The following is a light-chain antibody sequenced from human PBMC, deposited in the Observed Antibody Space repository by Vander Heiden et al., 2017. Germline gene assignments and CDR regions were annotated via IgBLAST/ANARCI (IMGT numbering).Light chain of an antibody. CDR3: QQSYSTPHT. CDR2: AAS. V-gene: IGKV1-39*01. J-gene: IGKJ2*01. CDR1: QSISSY. Sequence: DIQLTQSPSSLSASVGDRVTIPCRASQSISSYLNWYQQKPGKAPKLLIYAASFVQSGVPSRFSGGGSGTDFTLTITTLQPEDFATYYCQQSYSTPHTFGQGTKLEIK.